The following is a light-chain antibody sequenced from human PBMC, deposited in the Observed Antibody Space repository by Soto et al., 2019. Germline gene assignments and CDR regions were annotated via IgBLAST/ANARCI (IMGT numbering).Light chain of an antibody. V-gene: IGLV2-14*01. J-gene: IGLJ1*01. CDR3: SSYTSSSTV. CDR1: SSDVGGYNY. Sequence: QSVLTQPASVSGSPGQSITISCTGTSSDVGGYNYVSWYQQHPGKAPKLMIYDVSNRPSGVSNRFSGSMSGNTASLTISGLQAEDEADYYCSSYTSSSTVFGTGTKVTVL. CDR2: DVS.